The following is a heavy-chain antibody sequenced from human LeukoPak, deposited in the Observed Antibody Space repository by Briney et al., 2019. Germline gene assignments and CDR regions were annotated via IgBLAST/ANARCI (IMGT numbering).Heavy chain of an antibody. CDR1: GFTFSSYG. V-gene: IGHV3-23*01. Sequence: PGGTLRLSCAASGFTFSSYGMSWVRQAPGKGLEWVSGISGSGGSTYYADSVKGRFTISRDNSKNTLYLQMNSLRAEDTAVYYCAKDPYYYDSSGYFDYWGQGTLVTVSS. D-gene: IGHD3-22*01. J-gene: IGHJ4*02. CDR3: AKDPYYYDSSGYFDY. CDR2: ISGSGGST.